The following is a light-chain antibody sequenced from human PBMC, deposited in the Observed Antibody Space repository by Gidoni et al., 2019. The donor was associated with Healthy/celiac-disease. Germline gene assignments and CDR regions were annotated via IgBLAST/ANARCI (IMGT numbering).Light chain of an antibody. CDR2: AAS. V-gene: IGKV1-17*01. CDR3: LQHNTYSFT. CDR1: QGIRND. Sequence: DIQMTQSPSSLSASVGVSFTITCRASQGIRNDLGWYQQKPGKAPNRLIYAASSLQSGVPSRFSGRGCGKEFTLTMSSLQPEDFATYYCLQHNTYSFTFGPGTKVDIK. J-gene: IGKJ3*01.